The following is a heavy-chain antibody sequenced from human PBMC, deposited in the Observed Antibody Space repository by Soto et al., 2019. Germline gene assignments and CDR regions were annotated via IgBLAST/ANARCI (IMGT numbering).Heavy chain of an antibody. J-gene: IGHJ4*02. CDR2: INPKSGGT. V-gene: IGHV1-2*02. D-gene: IGHD6-25*01. Sequence: QVQLVQSGAEVKKPGASVKVSCTASGYTFTGYYIHWVRQAPGQGLEWMGWINPKSGGTSYAQKFQGGVTMTRDTSISTAYMELSRLRSDDTDVYYCARDRADQEIAADPYFDYWGQGTLVTVSS. CDR1: GYTFTGYY. CDR3: ARDRADQEIAADPYFDY.